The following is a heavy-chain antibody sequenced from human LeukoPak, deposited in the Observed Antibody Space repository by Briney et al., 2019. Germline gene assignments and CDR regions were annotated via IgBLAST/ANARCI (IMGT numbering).Heavy chain of an antibody. CDR1: GFTFSSYA. J-gene: IGHJ3*02. D-gene: IGHD1-1*01. CDR2: ISYDGSNK. CDR3: AREMLDHDAFDI. Sequence: PGRSLKLSCAASGFTFSSYAMHWVRQAPGKGLEWVAVISYDGSNKYYADSVKGRFTISRDNSKNTLYLQMNSLRAEDTAVYYCAREMLDHDAFDIWGQGTMATVSS. V-gene: IGHV3-30-3*01.